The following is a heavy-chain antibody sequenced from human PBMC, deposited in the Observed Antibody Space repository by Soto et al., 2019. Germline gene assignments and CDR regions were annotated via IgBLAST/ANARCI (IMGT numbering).Heavy chain of an antibody. CDR1: GYSFTSYW. D-gene: IGHD2-2*01. CDR2: IDPIDSYT. CDR3: ARRYCSSATCPRNYYGMDV. J-gene: IGHJ6*02. Sequence: GESLKISCKGSGYSFTSYWISWVRQMPGKGLEWMGRIDPIDSYTTYSPSFQSHVTISTDKSINTAYLQWSSLKASDTAMYYCARRYCSSATCPRNYYGMDVWGQGTTVTVSS. V-gene: IGHV5-10-1*01.